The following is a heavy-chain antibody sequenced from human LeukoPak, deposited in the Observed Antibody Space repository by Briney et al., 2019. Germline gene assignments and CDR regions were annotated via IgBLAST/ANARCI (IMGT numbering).Heavy chain of an antibody. CDR1: GGSVSSGSYY. CDR3: ARMYSGYFDY. Sequence: SETLSLTCTVSGGSVSSGSYYWSWIRQPPGQRLEWVGFIYYSGSTTYNPSLKSRVTISVDTSKNQFSLQLSSVTAADTAVYYCARMYSGYFDYWGQGSLVTVSS. J-gene: IGHJ4*02. CDR2: IYYSGST. D-gene: IGHD1-26*01. V-gene: IGHV4-61*01.